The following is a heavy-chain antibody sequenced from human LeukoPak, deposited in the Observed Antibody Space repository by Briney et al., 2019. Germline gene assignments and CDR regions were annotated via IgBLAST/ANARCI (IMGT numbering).Heavy chain of an antibody. J-gene: IGHJ6*02. CDR3: ARGIYSSGWRAYYYYYGMDV. Sequence: SETLSLICAVYGGSFSGYYWSWVRQPPGKGLEWIGEINHSGSTNYNPSLKSRVTISVDTSKNQFSLKLSSVAAADTAVYYCARGIYSSGWRAYYYYYGMDVWGQGTTVTVSS. CDR1: GGSFSGYY. CDR2: INHSGST. V-gene: IGHV4-34*01. D-gene: IGHD6-19*01.